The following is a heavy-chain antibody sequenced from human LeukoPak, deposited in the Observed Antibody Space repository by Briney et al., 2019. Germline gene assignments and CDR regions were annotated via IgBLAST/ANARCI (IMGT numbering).Heavy chain of an antibody. CDR3: ARDIGIRYPGGGY. D-gene: IGHD3-9*01. CDR2: INPNSGGT. Sequence: ASXXVSCKASGYTFTGYYMHWVRQAPGQGLEWMGRINPNSGGTNYAQKFQGRVTMTSDTSISTAYMELSRLRSDDTAVYYCARDIGIRYPGGGYWGQGTLVTVSS. V-gene: IGHV1-2*06. CDR1: GYTFTGYY. J-gene: IGHJ4*02.